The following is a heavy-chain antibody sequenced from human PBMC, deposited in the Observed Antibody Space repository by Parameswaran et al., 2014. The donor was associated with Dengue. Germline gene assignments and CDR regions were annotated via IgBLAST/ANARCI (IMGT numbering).Heavy chain of an antibody. CDR3: AREADIVLMNYAARVGWFDP. CDR2: ISTSGTS. Sequence: RWIRQPPGKGLEWVGRISTSGTSNYNPSLRTRVTMSLDTSKNQFSLRLSSITAADTAVYYCAREADIVLMNYAARVGWFDPWGQGTLVTVSS. J-gene: IGHJ5*02. D-gene: IGHD2-8*01. V-gene: IGHV4-4*07.